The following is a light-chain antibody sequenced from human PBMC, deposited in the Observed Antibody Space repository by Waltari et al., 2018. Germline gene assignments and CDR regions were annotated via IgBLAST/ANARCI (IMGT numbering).Light chain of an antibody. J-gene: IGKJ4*01. Sequence: DIQMTQSPSSLSASVADRVTITCQASQDIIKYLNWYQQKPGKAPTLLIYDASNLEKGVPSRFSGSGSGTDFTFTITSLQPEDIATYYCQCYDNLPPLTFGGGTKVEIK. CDR2: DAS. CDR3: QCYDNLPPLT. V-gene: IGKV1-33*01. CDR1: QDIIKY.